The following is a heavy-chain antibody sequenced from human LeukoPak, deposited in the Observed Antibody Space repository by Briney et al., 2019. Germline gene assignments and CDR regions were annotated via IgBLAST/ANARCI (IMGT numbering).Heavy chain of an antibody. CDR1: GFTFSSYA. V-gene: IGHV3-30-3*01. J-gene: IGHJ4*02. CDR3: AKEMNRLDY. D-gene: IGHD1-14*01. CDR2: ISYDGSNK. Sequence: GRSLRLSCAASGFTFSSYAMHWVRQAPGKGLEWVAVISYDGSNKYYADSVKCRFTISRDNSKNTLYLQMNSLRAEDTAVYYCAKEMNRLDYWGQGTLVTVSS.